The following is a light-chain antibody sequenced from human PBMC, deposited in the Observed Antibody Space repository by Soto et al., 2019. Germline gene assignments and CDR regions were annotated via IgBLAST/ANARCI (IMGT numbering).Light chain of an antibody. CDR3: MQALETPLT. V-gene: IGKV2-28*01. CDR2: FTS. Sequence: DIVLTQSPLSLPVTPGEPASISCSSSQSLLHSNGFYYLEWYLQKPGQSPQLLFYFTSVRASGVPHRFSGSGSGTDFTLYISRVEAEDVGVYYCMQALETPLTFGQGTRL. CDR1: QSLLHSNGFYY. J-gene: IGKJ5*01.